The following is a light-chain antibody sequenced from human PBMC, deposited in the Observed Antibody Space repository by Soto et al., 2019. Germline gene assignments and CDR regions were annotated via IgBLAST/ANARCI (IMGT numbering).Light chain of an antibody. J-gene: IGKJ2*01. CDR3: QQYNSYPHT. CDR1: QGIRNY. Sequence: DIQMTQSPSSLSASLGDSVTITCRASQGIRNYLAWFQQKPGKAPKSLISAASNLQSGVPTRFSGSGFGTDFTLTINSLQPEDLATYYCQQYNSYPHTFGQGTKVEIK. CDR2: AAS. V-gene: IGKV1-16*01.